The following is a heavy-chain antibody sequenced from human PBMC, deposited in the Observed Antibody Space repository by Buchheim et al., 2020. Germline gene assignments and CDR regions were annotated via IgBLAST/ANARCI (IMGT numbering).Heavy chain of an antibody. Sequence: QVQLVESGGGVVQPGRSLRLSCAASGFTFSSYDMHWVRQAPGKGLEWVAVISYDGSNKYYADSVKGRFTISRDNSKNTLYLQMNSLRAEDTAVYYCAKDDFAYSSSGRFFDYWGQGTL. V-gene: IGHV3-30*18. CDR1: GFTFSSYD. CDR2: ISYDGSNK. CDR3: AKDDFAYSSSGRFFDY. D-gene: IGHD6-6*01. J-gene: IGHJ4*02.